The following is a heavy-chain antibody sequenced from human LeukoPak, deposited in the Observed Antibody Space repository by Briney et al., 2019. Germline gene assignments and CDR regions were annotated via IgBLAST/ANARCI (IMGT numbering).Heavy chain of an antibody. D-gene: IGHD1-7*01. V-gene: IGHV4-30-2*01. CDR3: ARDYNWNSNWFDP. J-gene: IGHJ5*02. CDR1: GGSISSGGYS. CDR2: IYHSGST. Sequence: SQTLSLTCAVSGGSISSGGYSWSWIRQPPGKGLEWIGYIYHSGSTYYNPSLKSRVTISVDTSKNQFSLKLSSVTAADTAVYYCARDYNWNSNWFDPWGQGTLVTVSS.